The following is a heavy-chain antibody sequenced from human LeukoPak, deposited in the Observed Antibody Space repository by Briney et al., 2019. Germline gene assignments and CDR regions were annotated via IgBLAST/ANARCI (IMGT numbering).Heavy chain of an antibody. D-gene: IGHD6-13*01. J-gene: IGHJ3*02. CDR2: IYASGST. Sequence: PSETLSLTCSVSGGSISSAGYLWTWIRQPAGKRLEWIGRIYASGSTNYNPSLVSRVALSIDTSRNQFSLRLSSVTAADTAVYYCARDNLPAGINDAFDIWGQGTLVTVSS. V-gene: IGHV4-61*02. CDR1: GGSISSAGYL. CDR3: ARDNLPAGINDAFDI.